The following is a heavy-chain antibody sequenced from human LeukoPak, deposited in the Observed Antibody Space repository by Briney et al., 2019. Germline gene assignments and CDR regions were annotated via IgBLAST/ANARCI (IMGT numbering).Heavy chain of an antibody. J-gene: IGHJ4*02. Sequence: GGSLRLSCAASGFTFSSYSMNWVRQAPGKGLEWVSSISSSSSSYKYYSDSVKGRFTISRGNAKNSLYLQMNSLRAEDTAVYYCARQTTVEKRRVTMIVVPLPGPIDSWGQGTLVTVSS. CDR1: GFTFSSYS. D-gene: IGHD3-22*01. CDR3: ARQTTVEKRRVTMIVVPLPGPIDS. CDR2: ISSSSSSYK. V-gene: IGHV3-21*01.